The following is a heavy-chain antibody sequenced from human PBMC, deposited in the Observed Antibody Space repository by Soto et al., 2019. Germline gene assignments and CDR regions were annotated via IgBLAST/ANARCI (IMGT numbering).Heavy chain of an antibody. CDR1: GGSISSYY. J-gene: IGHJ6*03. Sequence: SETLSLTCTVSGGSISSYYWSWIRQPPGKGLEWIGYIYYSGSTNYNPSLKSRVTISVDTSKNQFSLKLSSVTAADTAVYYCARDIRSSSPIYMDFSGKGTIVTVSS. CDR2: IYYSGST. CDR3: ARDIRSSSPIYMDF. D-gene: IGHD6-6*01. V-gene: IGHV4-59*01.